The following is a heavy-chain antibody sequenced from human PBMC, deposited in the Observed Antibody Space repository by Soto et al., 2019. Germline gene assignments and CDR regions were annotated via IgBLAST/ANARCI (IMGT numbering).Heavy chain of an antibody. D-gene: IGHD2-21*01. J-gene: IGHJ4*02. CDR2: VFYTGTT. CDR1: GGPVSTESYY. Sequence: SETLSLTCTVSGGPVSTESYYWSWMRQPPGKGLEWIGYVFYTGTTNYNPSLKSRVTVSVDTSKNQFSLKLSSVTAADTAVYFCASDTGTSIHNWGPGILVTVSS. CDR3: ASDTGTSIHN. V-gene: IGHV4-61*01.